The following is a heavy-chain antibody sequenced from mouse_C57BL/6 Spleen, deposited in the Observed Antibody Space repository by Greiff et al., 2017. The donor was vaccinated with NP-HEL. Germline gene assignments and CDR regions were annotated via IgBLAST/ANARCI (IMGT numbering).Heavy chain of an antibody. CDR2: ISYDGSN. CDR1: GYSITSGYY. Sequence: EVKLQESGPGLVKPSQSLSLTCSVTGYSITSGYYWNWIRQFPGNKLEWMGYISYDGSNNYNPSLKNRISITRDTSKNQFFLKLNSVTTEDTATYYCAREVLRNFDVWGTGTTVTVSS. CDR3: AREVLRNFDV. D-gene: IGHD1-1*01. V-gene: IGHV3-6*01. J-gene: IGHJ1*03.